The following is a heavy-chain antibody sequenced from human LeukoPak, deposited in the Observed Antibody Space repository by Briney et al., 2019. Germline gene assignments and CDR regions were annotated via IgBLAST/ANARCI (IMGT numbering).Heavy chain of an antibody. CDR2: FDPEDGET. D-gene: IGHD3-22*01. Sequence: GASVKVSCKVSGYTLTELSMHWVRQAPGKGLEWMGGFDPEDGETIYAQKFQGRVTMTEDTSTDTAYMELSSLRSEDTAVYYCATDRCYYDSSYYPNDYWGQGTLVTVSS. V-gene: IGHV1-24*01. J-gene: IGHJ4*02. CDR3: ATDRCYYDSSYYPNDY. CDR1: GYTLTELS.